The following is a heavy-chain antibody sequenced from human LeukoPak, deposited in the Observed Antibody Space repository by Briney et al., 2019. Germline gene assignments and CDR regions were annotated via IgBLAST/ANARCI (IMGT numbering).Heavy chain of an antibody. V-gene: IGHV1-8*03. D-gene: IGHD6-19*01. J-gene: IGHJ4*02. CDR3: ARVAGSIDY. CDR1: GYTFTTYD. CDR2: MNPNSGYT. Sequence: ASVKVSCKASGYTFTTYDINWVRQATGQGLEWMGWMNPNSGYTGCAQKFQGRVTNTRDTSISTAYMELSSLRSEDTAVYYCARVAGSIDYWGQGTLVTVSS.